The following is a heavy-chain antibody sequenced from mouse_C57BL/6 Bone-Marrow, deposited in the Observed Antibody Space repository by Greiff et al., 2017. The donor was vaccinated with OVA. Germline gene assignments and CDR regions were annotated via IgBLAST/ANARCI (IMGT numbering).Heavy chain of an antibody. CDR2: IWSGGST. CDR1: GFSLTSYG. D-gene: IGHD1-1*01. Sequence: QVQLKQSGPGLVQPSQSLSITCTVSGFSLTSYGVHWVRQSPGKGLEWLGVIWSGGSTDYNAAFISRLSISKDNSKSQVFFKMNSLQADDTAIYYCARNPTTVVATKAMDYWGQGTSVTVSS. J-gene: IGHJ4*01. V-gene: IGHV2-2*01. CDR3: ARNPTTVVATKAMDY.